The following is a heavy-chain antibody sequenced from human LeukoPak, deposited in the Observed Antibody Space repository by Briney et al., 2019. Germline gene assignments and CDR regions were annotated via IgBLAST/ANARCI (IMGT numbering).Heavy chain of an antibody. CDR1: GYTFTGYY. D-gene: IGHD2-2*02. J-gene: IGHJ5*02. CDR3: ARESCSSTSCYTDWFDP. Sequence: SVKVSCKASGYTFTGYYMHWVRQAPGQGLEWMGGIIPIFGTANYAQKFQGRVTITTDESTSTAYMELSSLRSEDTAVYYCARESCSSTSCYTDWFDPWGQGTLVTVSS. V-gene: IGHV1-69*05. CDR2: IIPIFGTA.